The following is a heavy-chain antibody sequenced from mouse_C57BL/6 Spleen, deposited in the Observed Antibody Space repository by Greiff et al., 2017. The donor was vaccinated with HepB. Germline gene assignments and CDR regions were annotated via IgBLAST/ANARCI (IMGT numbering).Heavy chain of an antibody. V-gene: IGHV5-4*01. CDR1: GFTFSSYA. D-gene: IGHD2-5*01. CDR2: ISDGGSYT. J-gene: IGHJ2*01. Sequence: EVQGVESGGGLVKPGGSLKLSCAASGFTFSSYAMSWVRQTPEKRLEWVATISDGGSYTYYPDNVKGRFTISRDNAKNNLYLQMSHLKSEDTAMYYCARGGSNYGVFDYWGQGTTLTVSS. CDR3: ARGGSNYGVFDY.